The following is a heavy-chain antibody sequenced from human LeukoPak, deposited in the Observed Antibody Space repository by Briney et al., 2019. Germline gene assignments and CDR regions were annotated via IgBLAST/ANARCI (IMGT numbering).Heavy chain of an antibody. D-gene: IGHD3-22*01. Sequence: ASVKVSCKASGYTFTSYYMHWVRQAPGQGLEWMGIINPSGGSTSYAQKFQGRVTMTRDMSTSTVYMELSSLRSEDTAVYYCARDSSGYLRWFDPWGQGTLVTVSS. CDR1: GYTFTSYY. V-gene: IGHV1-46*01. CDR2: INPSGGST. CDR3: ARDSSGYLRWFDP. J-gene: IGHJ5*02.